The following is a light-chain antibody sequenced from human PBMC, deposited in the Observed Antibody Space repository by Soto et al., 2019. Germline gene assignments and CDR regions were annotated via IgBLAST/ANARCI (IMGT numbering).Light chain of an antibody. V-gene: IGKV3-20*01. J-gene: IGKJ1*01. CDR2: GAS. Sequence: EIVLTQSPGTLSLSPGERATLSCRASQSFSSSFLAWYQQKPGQAPRLLIYGASSRATGIPDRFSGSGSGTDFSLTISRLEPEDFAVYYCQQYGSSSWTFGHGTKVEIK. CDR3: QQYGSSSWT. CDR1: QSFSSSF.